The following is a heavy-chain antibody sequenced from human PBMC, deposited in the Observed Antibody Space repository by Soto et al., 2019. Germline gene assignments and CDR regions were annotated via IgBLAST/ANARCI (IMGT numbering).Heavy chain of an antibody. J-gene: IGHJ5*02. Sequence: QVQLQESGPGLVKPSQTLSLTCTVSGGSISSGGYYWSWIRQHPGKGLEWIGYIYYSGSTYYNPSLKSRVTISLDTSKNQVSLKLSSVTAADTAVYYCARGFKADCSGGSCYSVWFDPWGQGTLVTVSS. CDR3: ARGFKADCSGGSCYSVWFDP. D-gene: IGHD2-15*01. CDR2: IYYSGST. CDR1: GGSISSGGYY. V-gene: IGHV4-31*03.